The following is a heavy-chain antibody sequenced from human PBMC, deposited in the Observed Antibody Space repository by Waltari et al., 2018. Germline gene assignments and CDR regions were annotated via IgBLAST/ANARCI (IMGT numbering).Heavy chain of an antibody. Sequence: QVQLVQSGAEVKKPGSSVKVSCKSYGGTFSSYANSWVRQAHGQGLEGMVTIIPIVGTANYAQKFQGRVTITADKSTSTAYMELSSLRSEDTAVYYCARGPLWFNLDWGQGTLVTVSS. V-gene: IGHV1-69*08. D-gene: IGHD3-10*01. J-gene: IGHJ4*02. CDR2: IIPIVGTA. CDR3: ARGPLWFNLD. CDR1: GGTFSSYA.